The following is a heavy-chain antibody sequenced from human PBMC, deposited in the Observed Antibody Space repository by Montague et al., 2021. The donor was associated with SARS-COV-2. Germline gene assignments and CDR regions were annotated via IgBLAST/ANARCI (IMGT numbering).Heavy chain of an antibody. CDR3: ARYTSRMYGSFDY. CDR1: GFSLNTNGMG. J-gene: IGHJ4*02. CDR2: IYWDDDK. V-gene: IGHV2-5*02. Sequence: VNPTQTLTLTCTASGFSLNTNGMGVGWIRQPPGEAPAWLALIYWDDDKRYSPSLKTRLTITKDTSRNQVVLTMTNVDPGDTGTYFCARYTSRMYGSFDYWGQGALVSASS. D-gene: IGHD3-16*02.